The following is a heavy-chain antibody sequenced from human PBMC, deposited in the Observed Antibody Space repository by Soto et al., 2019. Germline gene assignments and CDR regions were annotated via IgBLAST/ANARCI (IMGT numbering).Heavy chain of an antibody. Sequence: ETLSLTCTVSGGSISSYYWSWIRQPPGKGLEWIGYIYYSGSTNYNPSLKSRVTISVDTSKNQFSLKLSSVTAADTAVYYCARRFAYCSSTSCYGEYYFDYWGQGTLVTVSS. J-gene: IGHJ4*02. CDR2: IYYSGST. CDR3: ARRFAYCSSTSCYGEYYFDY. D-gene: IGHD2-2*01. CDR1: GGSISSYY. V-gene: IGHV4-59*08.